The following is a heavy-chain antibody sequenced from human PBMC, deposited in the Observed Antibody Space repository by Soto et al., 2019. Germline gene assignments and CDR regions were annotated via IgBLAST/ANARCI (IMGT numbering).Heavy chain of an antibody. CDR1: GFSLSNARMG. D-gene: IGHD3-3*01. CDR2: IFSNDEK. V-gene: IGHV2-26*01. J-gene: IGHJ4*02. CDR3: ARISSPSGHHRTFDY. Sequence: QVTLKESGPVLVKPTETLTLTCTVSGFSLSNARMGVSWIRQPPGKALEWLAHIFSNDEKSYSTSLKSRLTISKDTSKSQVVLTMTNMDPVDTATYYGARISSPSGHHRTFDYWGQGTLVTVSS.